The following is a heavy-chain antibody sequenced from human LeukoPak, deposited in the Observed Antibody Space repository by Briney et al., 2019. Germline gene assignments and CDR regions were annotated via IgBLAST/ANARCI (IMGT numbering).Heavy chain of an antibody. CDR3: AKGLNGVSFSFDY. D-gene: IGHD2-8*01. J-gene: IGHJ4*02. Sequence: PGGSLRLSCTASGFTFSSYWMHWVRQTPGKGLEWVSLISGDGLTTHYGDSVRGRFTISRNNSKNSLYLQMNGLRTEDTAFYYCAKGLNGVSFSFDYWGRGTLVTVSS. V-gene: IGHV3-43*02. CDR2: ISGDGLTT. CDR1: GFTFSSYW.